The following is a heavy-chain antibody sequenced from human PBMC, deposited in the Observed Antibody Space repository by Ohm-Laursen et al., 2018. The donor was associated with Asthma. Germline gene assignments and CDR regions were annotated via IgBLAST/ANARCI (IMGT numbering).Heavy chain of an antibody. D-gene: IGHD1-26*01. Sequence: SLRLSCAASGFIFDDYALHWVWQAPGKGLEWVSGISWNSGSIAYADSVKGRFTISRDNAWNSLYLQMNSLRAEDTALYYCAKDVSGSYFDYWGQGTLVTVSS. V-gene: IGHV3-9*01. CDR1: GFIFDDYA. J-gene: IGHJ4*02. CDR2: ISWNSGSI. CDR3: AKDVSGSYFDY.